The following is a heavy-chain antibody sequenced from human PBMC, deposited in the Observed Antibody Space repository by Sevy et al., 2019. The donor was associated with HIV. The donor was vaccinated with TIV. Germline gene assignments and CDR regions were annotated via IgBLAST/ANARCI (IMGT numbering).Heavy chain of an antibody. D-gene: IGHD6-13*01. CDR2: ISGGGGST. Sequence: GGSLRLSCAASGFTFSSYAMSWVRQAPGKGLEWVSVISGGGGSTFYADSVKGRFTVSRDNSKNTLYLQLNSLRAEDTAIYYGVRVLGSWYVPANLYFDYWGQGTLVTVSS. CDR1: GFTFSSYA. V-gene: IGHV3-23*01. J-gene: IGHJ4*02. CDR3: VRVLGSWYVPANLYFDY.